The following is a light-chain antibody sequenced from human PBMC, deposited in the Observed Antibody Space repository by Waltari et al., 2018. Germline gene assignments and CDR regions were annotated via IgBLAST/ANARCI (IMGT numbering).Light chain of an antibody. J-gene: IGLJ3*02. CDR3: CSYAGSITFWV. V-gene: IGLV2-11*01. Sequence: QSALTQPRSVSGSPGPSVTIPCTGTSSDVGGYNYVSWYQHHPGKAPKLIIYDVTKRPSGVPDRFSASKSDNTASLTISGLQAEDEADYYCCSYAGSITFWVFGGGTKLTVL. CDR1: SSDVGGYNY. CDR2: DVT.